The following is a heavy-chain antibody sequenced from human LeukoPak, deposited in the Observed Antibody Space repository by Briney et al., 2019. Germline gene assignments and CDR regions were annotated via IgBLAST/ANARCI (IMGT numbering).Heavy chain of an antibody. J-gene: IGHJ5*02. D-gene: IGHD2-15*01. CDR3: ARGDDCSGGSCYGYARHWFDP. CDR1: GYTFTSYA. Sequence: ASVKVSCKASGYTFTSYAMHWVRQAPGQRLEWMGWINAGNGNTKYSQKFQGRVTITRDTSASTAYMELSSLRSEDTAVYYCARGDDCSGGSCYGYARHWFDPWGQGTLVTVSS. V-gene: IGHV1-3*01. CDR2: INAGNGNT.